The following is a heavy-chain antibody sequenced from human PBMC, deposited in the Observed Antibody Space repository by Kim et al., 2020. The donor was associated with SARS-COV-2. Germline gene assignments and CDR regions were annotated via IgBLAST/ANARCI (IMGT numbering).Heavy chain of an antibody. CDR2: INPPVGLT. D-gene: IGHD1-1*01. CDR3: VRDGTIEKVFVNHYGLDV. CDR1: GYTFTSFG. V-gene: IGHV1-18*01. Sequence: ASVKVSCKASGYTFTSFGISWVRQAPGQGPEWMGWINPPVGLTNYAQKFQGRLTMRADTGTSTAYMELRSLSSDDTAVYYCVRDGTIEKVFVNHYGLDVWGQGTTVTVSS. J-gene: IGHJ6*02.